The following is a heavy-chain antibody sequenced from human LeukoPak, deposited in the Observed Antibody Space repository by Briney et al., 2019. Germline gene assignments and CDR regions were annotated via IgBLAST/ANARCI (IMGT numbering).Heavy chain of an antibody. CDR3: ARDIWFGESKYYYGMDV. J-gene: IGHJ6*02. D-gene: IGHD3-10*01. CDR1: GYTFTSYG. CDR2: ISAYNGNT. Sequence: ASVKVSCKASGYTFTSYGISWVRQAPGQGLEWMGWISAYNGNTNYAQKLQGRVTMTTDTSTSTAYMELRSLRSDDTAVYYCARDIWFGESKYYYGMDVWGQGTTVTVSS. V-gene: IGHV1-18*01.